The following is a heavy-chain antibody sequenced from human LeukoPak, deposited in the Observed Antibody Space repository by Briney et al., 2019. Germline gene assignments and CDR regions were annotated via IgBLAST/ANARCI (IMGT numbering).Heavy chain of an antibody. V-gene: IGHV4-39*01. J-gene: IGHJ4*02. Sequence: MASETLSLTCTVSGGSISSSSYYWGWIRQPPGEGLEWIGSIYYSGSTYYNPSLKSRVTISVDTSKNQFSLKLSSVTAADTAVYYCARTGPGTKQQNFDYWGQGTLVTVSS. CDR1: GGSISSSSYY. CDR2: IYYSGST. D-gene: IGHD1-14*01. CDR3: ARTGPGTKQQNFDY.